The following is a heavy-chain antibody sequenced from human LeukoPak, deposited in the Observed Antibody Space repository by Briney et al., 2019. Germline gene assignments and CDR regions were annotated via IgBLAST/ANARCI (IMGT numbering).Heavy chain of an antibody. Sequence: GGSLRLSCAASGFIFSNYAMSWVRQAPGKGLQWVSAFSGSGGSTYYADSVKGRFTIFRDNSRNTLYLQMNSLRAEDTAVYCARSGLSRFGFWGQGTLVTVSS. D-gene: IGHD2/OR15-2a*01. CDR1: GFIFSNYA. V-gene: IGHV3-23*01. J-gene: IGHJ4*02. CDR3: ARSGLSRFGF. CDR2: FSGSGGST.